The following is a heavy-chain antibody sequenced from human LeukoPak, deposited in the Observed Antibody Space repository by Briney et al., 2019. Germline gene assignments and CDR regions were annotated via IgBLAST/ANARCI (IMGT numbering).Heavy chain of an antibody. J-gene: IGHJ4*02. D-gene: IGHD5-24*01. V-gene: IGHV3-23*01. Sequence: GGSLRLSCAASGFNFSDYAMHWIRQAPGKGLEWVSGISWNSGSTYYADSVKGRFTISRDNSKNTLYLQMNSLRAEDTAVYYCARGGDGYKNFDYWGQGTLVTVSS. CDR2: ISWNSGST. CDR1: GFNFSDYA. CDR3: ARGGDGYKNFDY.